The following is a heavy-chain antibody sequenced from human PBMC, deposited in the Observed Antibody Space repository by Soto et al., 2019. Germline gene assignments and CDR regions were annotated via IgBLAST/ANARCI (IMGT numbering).Heavy chain of an antibody. CDR2: IYPGDSDT. J-gene: IGHJ6*02. CDR1: GYSFTSYW. D-gene: IGHD3-3*02. Sequence: GESLKISCKGSGYSFTSYWIGWVRQMPGKGLEWMGIIYPGDSDTRNSPSFQGQVTISADKSISTAYLQWSSLKASDTAMYYCARQTDSIFWGYYYHHYRIDVCGQGTSVPVSS. CDR3: ARQTDSIFWGYYYHHYRIDV. V-gene: IGHV5-51*01.